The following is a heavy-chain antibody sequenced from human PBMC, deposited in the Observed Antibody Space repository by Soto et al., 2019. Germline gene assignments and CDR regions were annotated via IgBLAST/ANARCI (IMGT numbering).Heavy chain of an antibody. D-gene: IGHD5-18*01. CDR2: ISAHNGNT. Sequence: QVHLVQSGAEVKKPGASVKVSCKGSGYAFTTYGITWVRQAPGQGLEWMGWISAHNGNTNYAQKLQGRVTLTRDTSTNPAYTELGRRRSDGTAGYYCSRRRLRDSLWQGALVTVSS. CDR1: GYAFTTYG. CDR3: SRRRLRDS. V-gene: IGHV1-18*01. J-gene: IGHJ5*01.